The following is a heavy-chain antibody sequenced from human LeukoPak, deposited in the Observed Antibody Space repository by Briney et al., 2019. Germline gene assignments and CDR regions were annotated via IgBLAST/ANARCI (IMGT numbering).Heavy chain of an antibody. J-gene: IGHJ4*02. D-gene: IGHD3-9*01. CDR2: IYLGVTL. CDR1: GGSISSYY. Sequence: KASENLSLTCTVSGGSISSYYWGWIRQPPGKGLEWIGTIYLGVTLYYNPSLKSRVTISVDTSKNQFSLKLSSVTAADTAVYYCASLSYWGQGTLVTVSS. V-gene: IGHV4-38-2*02. CDR3: ASLSY.